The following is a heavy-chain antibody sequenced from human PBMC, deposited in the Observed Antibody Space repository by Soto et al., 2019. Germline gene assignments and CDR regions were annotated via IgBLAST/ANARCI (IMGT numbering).Heavy chain of an antibody. J-gene: IGHJ4*02. CDR3: ARWSYLDY. CDR1: GFSFGSYA. Sequence: GGSLRLSCAASGFSFGSYALSWIRQAPGKGLEWVSTISGSDGKTFYADSVKGRFSISRDTSQSTLYLQMNSLRADDTAMYYCARWSYLDYWGQGTRVTVSS. CDR2: ISGSDGKT. D-gene: IGHD3-3*01. V-gene: IGHV3-23*01.